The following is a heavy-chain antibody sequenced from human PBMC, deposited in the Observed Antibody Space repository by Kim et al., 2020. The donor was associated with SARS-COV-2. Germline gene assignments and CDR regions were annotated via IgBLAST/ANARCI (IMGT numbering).Heavy chain of an antibody. CDR3: AKDPVSGFFDF. D-gene: IGHD6-19*01. J-gene: IGHJ4*02. V-gene: IGHV3-23*01. Sequence: SYADAVKGRFTITRDNSKNTVYLQMNSLRAEDTAVYYCAKDPVSGFFDFWGQGSQVTVSS.